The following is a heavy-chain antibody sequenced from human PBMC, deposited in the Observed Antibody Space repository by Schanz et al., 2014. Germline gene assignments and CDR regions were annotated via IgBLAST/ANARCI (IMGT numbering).Heavy chain of an antibody. D-gene: IGHD6-6*01. Sequence: QVQLVQSGAEVKKPGASVKVSCKASGYTFTSYSIHWVRQAPGQGLEWMGWISPYNGNTNYAQKLQGRVTMTADTSTSTAYMDLRSLRSDDSAVYYCARDQSPYTNSSDVRYFDYWGKGSLVTVSS. CDR3: ARDQSPYTNSSDVRYFDY. J-gene: IGHJ4*02. CDR2: ISPYNGNT. V-gene: IGHV1-18*01. CDR1: GYTFTSYS.